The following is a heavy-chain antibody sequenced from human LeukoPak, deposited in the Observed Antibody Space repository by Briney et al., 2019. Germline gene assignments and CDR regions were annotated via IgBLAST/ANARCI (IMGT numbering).Heavy chain of an antibody. D-gene: IGHD1-14*01. Sequence: PGGSLRLSCAASGFPFSSYSFNWVRQAPGKGLEWVSYIGTSSSIMYYADSVRGRFTISRDNAKNSLYLQMNSLRAEDTAVYYCARAEGEAPEEYYYYGMDVWGQGTTVTVSS. CDR2: IGTSSSIM. V-gene: IGHV3-48*01. J-gene: IGHJ6*02. CDR1: GFPFSSYS. CDR3: ARAEGEAPEEYYYYGMDV.